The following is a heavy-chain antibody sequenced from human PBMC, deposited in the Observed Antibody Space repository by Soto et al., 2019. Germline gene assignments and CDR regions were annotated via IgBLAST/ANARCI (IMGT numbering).Heavy chain of an antibody. CDR1: GDSVSSNSAA. CDR3: ARDLRMGIAVAGAYYYYGMDV. J-gene: IGHJ6*02. CDR2: TYYRSKWYN. D-gene: IGHD6-19*01. Sequence: QTLSLTCAISGDSVSSNSAAWNWIRQSPSRGLEWLGRTYYRSKWYNDYAESVKSRITINPDTSKNQFSLQLNSVTPEDTAVYYCARDLRMGIAVAGAYYYYGMDVWGQGTTVTVSS. V-gene: IGHV6-1*01.